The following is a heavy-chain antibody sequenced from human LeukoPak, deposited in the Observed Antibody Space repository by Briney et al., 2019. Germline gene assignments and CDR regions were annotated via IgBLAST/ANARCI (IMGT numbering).Heavy chain of an antibody. J-gene: IGHJ4*02. Sequence: ASVKVSCKASGGTFSSYAISWVRQAPGQGLEWMGWISAYNGNTNYAQKLQGRVTVTTDTSTSTAYMELRSLRSDDTAVYYCARGPSYCGGDCYQDYWGQGTLVTVSS. CDR2: ISAYNGNT. CDR3: ARGPSYCGGDCYQDY. V-gene: IGHV1-18*01. D-gene: IGHD2-21*02. CDR1: GGTFSSYA.